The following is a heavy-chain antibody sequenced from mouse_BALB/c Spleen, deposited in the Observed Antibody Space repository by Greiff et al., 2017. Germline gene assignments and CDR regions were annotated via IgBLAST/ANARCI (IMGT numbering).Heavy chain of an antibody. CDR3: ARALSLHAMDY. J-gene: IGHJ4*01. D-gene: IGHD1-1*01. CDR1: GFNIKDTY. CDR2: IDPANGNT. V-gene: IGHV14-3*02. Sequence: VQLKQSGAELVKPGASVKLSCTASGFNIKDTYMHWVKQRPEQGLEWIGRIDPANGNTKYDPKFQGKATITADTSSNTAYLQLSSLTSEDTAVYYCARALSLHAMDYWGQGTSVTVSS.